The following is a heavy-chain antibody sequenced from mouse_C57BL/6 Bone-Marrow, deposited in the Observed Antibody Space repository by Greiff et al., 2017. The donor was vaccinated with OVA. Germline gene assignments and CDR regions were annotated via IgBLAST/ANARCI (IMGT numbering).Heavy chain of an antibody. D-gene: IGHD2-3*01. V-gene: IGHV1-50*01. CDR2: IDPSDSYT. CDR1: GYTFTSYW. CDR3: ARGYYSWFAY. J-gene: IGHJ3*01. Sequence: VQRVESGAELVKPGASVKLSCKASGYTFTSYWMQWVKQRPGQGLEWIGEIDPSDSYTNYNQKFKGKATLTVDTSSSTAYMQLSSLTSEDSAVYYCARGYYSWFAYWGQGTLVTVSA.